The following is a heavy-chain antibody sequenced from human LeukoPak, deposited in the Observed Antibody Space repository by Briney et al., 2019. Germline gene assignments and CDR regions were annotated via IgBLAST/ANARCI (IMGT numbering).Heavy chain of an antibody. V-gene: IGHV3-48*03. Sequence: PGGSLRLSCAASGFTFSSYEMNWVRQAPGKGLEWVSYISSSGSTIYYADSVKGRFTVSRDNAKNSLYLQMNSLRAEDTAVYYCARGKLCADYWGQGTLVTVSS. CDR1: GFTFSSYE. J-gene: IGHJ4*02. CDR3: ARGKLCADY. CDR2: ISSSGSTI. D-gene: IGHD2/OR15-2a*01.